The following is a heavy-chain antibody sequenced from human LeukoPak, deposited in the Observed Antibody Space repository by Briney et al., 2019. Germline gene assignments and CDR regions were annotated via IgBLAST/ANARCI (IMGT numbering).Heavy chain of an antibody. D-gene: IGHD2-2*01. V-gene: IGHV3-23*01. J-gene: IGHJ4*02. CDR3: AKSARKIVVVPAAIDY. Sequence: GGSLRLSCAASGFTFSSYAMSWVRQAPGKGQEWVSAISGSGGSTYYADSVKGRFTISRDNSKNTLYLQMNSLRAEDTAVYYCAKSARKIVVVPAAIDYWGQGTLVTVSS. CDR2: ISGSGGST. CDR1: GFTFSSYA.